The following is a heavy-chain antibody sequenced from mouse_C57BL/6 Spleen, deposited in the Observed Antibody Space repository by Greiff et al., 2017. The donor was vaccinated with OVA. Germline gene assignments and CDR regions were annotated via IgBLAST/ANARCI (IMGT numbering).Heavy chain of an antibody. CDR2: ISNGGGST. CDR3: ARGLYYYGSSSDWYFDV. V-gene: IGHV5-12*01. J-gene: IGHJ1*03. CDR1: GFTFSDYY. D-gene: IGHD1-1*01. Sequence: DVMLVESGGGLVQPGGSLKLSCAASGFTFSDYYMYWVRQTPEKRLEWVAYISNGGGSTYYPDTVKGRFTISRDNAKNTLYLQMSRLKSEDTAMYYCARGLYYYGSSSDWYFDVWGTGTTVTVSS.